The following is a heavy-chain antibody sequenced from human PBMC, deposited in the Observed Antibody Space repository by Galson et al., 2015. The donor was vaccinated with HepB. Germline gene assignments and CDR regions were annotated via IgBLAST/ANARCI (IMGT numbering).Heavy chain of an antibody. CDR1: GFSFSTYW. CDR3: QQQWLGY. J-gene: IGHJ4*02. D-gene: IGHD6-19*01. Sequence: SLRLSCAASGFSFSTYWVTWVRQAPGKGLEWVANIKPDGTEKNYVDSVKGRFTISRDNARNSLYLQMNNLRAEDTAICYCQQQWLGYWGQGTLVTVSS. CDR2: IKPDGTEK. V-gene: IGHV3-7*03.